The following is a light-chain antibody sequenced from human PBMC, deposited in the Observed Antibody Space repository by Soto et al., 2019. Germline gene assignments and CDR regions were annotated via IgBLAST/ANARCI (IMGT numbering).Light chain of an antibody. Sequence: QSVLTQPASVSGSPEQSITISCTGTSSDVGAYNLVSWYQQHPGKAPILIIYEGSKRPSGISHRFSCSKSDNTASLTISGLRAEDEAHYHCCSYAGSRTFVFGGGTKVTVL. CDR3: CSYAGSRTFV. J-gene: IGLJ2*01. CDR1: SSDVGAYNL. V-gene: IGLV2-23*01. CDR2: EGS.